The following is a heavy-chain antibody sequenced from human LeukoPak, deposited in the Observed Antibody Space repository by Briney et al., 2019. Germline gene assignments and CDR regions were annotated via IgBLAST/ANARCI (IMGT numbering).Heavy chain of an antibody. CDR2: IYNSGST. Sequence: SETLSLTCTVSGASLSNYYWTWIRQPPGKGLEWIGYIYNSGSTNYDPSLKSRVTISMDMSKNQFSLKLTSLTAADTAVYYCARGMELVSTPFDHWGQGTLVTVSS. CDR3: ARGMELVSTPFDH. J-gene: IGHJ4*02. CDR1: GASLSNYY. V-gene: IGHV4-59*01. D-gene: IGHD5/OR15-5a*01.